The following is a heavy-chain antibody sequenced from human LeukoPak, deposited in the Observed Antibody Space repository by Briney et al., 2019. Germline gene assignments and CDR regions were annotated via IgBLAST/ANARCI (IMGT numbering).Heavy chain of an antibody. Sequence: SETLSLTCAVYGGSFSGYYWSWIRKPPGKGMEWIGEINHSGSTNYNPSLKSRVTISVDTSKNQFSLKLSSVTAADTAVYYCARGLWGRGYDFWGQGTLVTVSS. J-gene: IGHJ4*02. CDR2: INHSGST. V-gene: IGHV4-34*01. CDR1: GGSFSGYY. CDR3: ARGLWGRGYDF. D-gene: IGHD5-12*01.